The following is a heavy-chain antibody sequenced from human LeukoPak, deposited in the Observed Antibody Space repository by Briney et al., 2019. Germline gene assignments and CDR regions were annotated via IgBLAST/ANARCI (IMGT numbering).Heavy chain of an antibody. J-gene: IGHJ4*02. V-gene: IGHV1-24*01. CDR2: FDPEDGET. CDR1: GYTLTELS. D-gene: IGHD3-3*01. Sequence: ASVKVSCKVSGYTLTELSIHWVRQAPGKGLEWMGGFDPEDGETIYAQKFQGRVTMTEDTSTDTAYMELSSLRSEDTAVYYCASRNISQYYDFWSGYYQGGHFDYWGQGTLVTVSS. CDR3: ASRNISQYYDFWSGYYQGGHFDY.